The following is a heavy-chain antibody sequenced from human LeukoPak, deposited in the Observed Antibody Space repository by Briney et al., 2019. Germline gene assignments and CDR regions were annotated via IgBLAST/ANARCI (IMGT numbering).Heavy chain of an antibody. Sequence: GGSLRLSCAASGFTFSSYSMNWVRQAPGKGLEWVSSITSSSNYIYYADSVKGRFTISRDNANNSLYLQMNSLRAEDTAVYYCARDVEAMAAAGGGVDYWGQGTLVTVSS. J-gene: IGHJ4*02. V-gene: IGHV3-21*01. D-gene: IGHD6-13*01. CDR3: ARDVEAMAAAGGGVDY. CDR1: GFTFSSYS. CDR2: ITSSSNYI.